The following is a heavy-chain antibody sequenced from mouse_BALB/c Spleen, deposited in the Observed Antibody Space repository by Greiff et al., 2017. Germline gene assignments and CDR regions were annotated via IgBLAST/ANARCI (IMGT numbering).Heavy chain of an antibody. J-gene: IGHJ1*01. CDR3: ARSGDWYWYFDV. CDR1: GFNIKDTY. V-gene: IGHV14-3*02. CDR2: IDPANGKT. D-gene: IGHD3-1*01. Sequence: VQLQQSGAELVKPGASVKLSCTASGFNIKDTYMHWVKQRPEQGLEWIGRIDPANGKTKYDPKFQGKATITADTSSNTAYLQLSSLTSEDTAVYYCARSGDWYWYFDVWGAGTTVTVSS.